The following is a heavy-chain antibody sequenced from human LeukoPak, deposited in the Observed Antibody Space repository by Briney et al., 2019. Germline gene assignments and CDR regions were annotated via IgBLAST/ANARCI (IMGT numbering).Heavy chain of an antibody. Sequence: KASETLSLTCTVSGGSISSGDYYRSWIRQPPGKGLEWIGYIYYSGSTYYNPSLKSRVTISVDTSKNQFSLKLSSVTAADTAVYYCASVSQDGVPAALDAFDIWGQGTMVTVSS. CDR2: IYYSGST. CDR1: GGSISSGDYY. J-gene: IGHJ3*02. CDR3: ASVSQDGVPAALDAFDI. V-gene: IGHV4-30-4*08. D-gene: IGHD2-2*01.